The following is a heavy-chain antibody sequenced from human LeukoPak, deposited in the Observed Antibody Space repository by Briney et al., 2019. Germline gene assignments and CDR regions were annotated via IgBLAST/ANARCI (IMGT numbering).Heavy chain of an antibody. CDR1: GFTFSTYG. CDR2: ISSSGSTV. V-gene: IGHV3-48*04. CDR3: AELGITKIGGV. Sequence: PGGSLRLSCAASGFTFSTYGMHWVRQAPGKGLEWVSYISSSGSTVYYADSVKGRFTISRDNAKNSLYLQMNSLRAEDTAVYYCAELGITKIGGVWGKGTTVTISS. J-gene: IGHJ6*04. D-gene: IGHD3-10*02.